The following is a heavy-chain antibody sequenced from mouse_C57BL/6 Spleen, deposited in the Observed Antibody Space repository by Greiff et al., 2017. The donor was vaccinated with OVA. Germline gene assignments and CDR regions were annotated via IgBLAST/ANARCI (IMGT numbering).Heavy chain of an antibody. CDR3: ARERGYYGSSPGYFDY. CDR2: IHPNSGST. Sequence: QVQLQQPGAELVKPGASVKLSCKASGYTFTSYWMHWVKQRPGQGLEWIGMIHPNSGSTNYNEKFKSKATLTVDKSSSTAYMQLSSLTSEDSAVYYCARERGYYGSSPGYFDYWGQGTTLTVSS. CDR1: GYTFTSYW. J-gene: IGHJ2*01. D-gene: IGHD1-1*01. V-gene: IGHV1-64*01.